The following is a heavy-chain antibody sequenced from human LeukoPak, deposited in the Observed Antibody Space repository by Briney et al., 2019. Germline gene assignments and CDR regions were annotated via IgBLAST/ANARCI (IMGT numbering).Heavy chain of an antibody. CDR2: IIPIFGTA. CDR1: GGTFSSYA. CDR3: AANKYCTNGVCYFNAFDI. V-gene: IGHV1-69*05. D-gene: IGHD2-8*01. J-gene: IGHJ3*02. Sequence: ASVKVSCEASGGTFSSYAISWVRQAPGQGLEWMGGIIPIFGTANYAQKFQGRVTITTDESTSTAYMELSSLRSEDTAVYYCAANKYCTNGVCYFNAFDIWGQGTMVTVSS.